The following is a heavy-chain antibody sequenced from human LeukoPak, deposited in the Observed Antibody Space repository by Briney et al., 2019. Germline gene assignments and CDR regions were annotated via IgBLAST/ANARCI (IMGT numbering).Heavy chain of an antibody. J-gene: IGHJ6*03. CDR3: ASKAYKKAAAGTDYYYYMDV. Sequence: SETLSLTCAVYGGSFSGYYWSWIRQPPGKGLEWIGEINHSGSTNYNPSLKSRVTISVDASKNQFSLKLSSVTAADTAVYYCASKAYKKAAAGTDYYYYMDVWGKGTTVTVSS. V-gene: IGHV4-34*01. CDR2: INHSGST. CDR1: GGSFSGYY. D-gene: IGHD6-13*01.